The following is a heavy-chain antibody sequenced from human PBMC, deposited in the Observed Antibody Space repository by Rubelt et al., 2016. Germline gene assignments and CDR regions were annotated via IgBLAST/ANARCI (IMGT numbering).Heavy chain of an antibody. V-gene: IGHV3-66*01. J-gene: IGHJ6*02. Sequence: VSSNYMSWVRQAPGKGLEWVSVIYSGDSTYYADSVKGRFTISRDNSKNTLYLQMNSLRAEDTAVYYCAKSFNSSSWYYYYYGMDVWGQGTTVTVSS. CDR1: VSSNY. D-gene: IGHD6-13*01. CDR2: IYSGDST. CDR3: AKSFNSSSWYYYYYGMDV.